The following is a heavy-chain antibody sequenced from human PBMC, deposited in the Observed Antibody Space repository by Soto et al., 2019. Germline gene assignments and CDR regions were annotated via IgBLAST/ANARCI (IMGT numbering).Heavy chain of an antibody. CDR3: ARDKITGLVDY. V-gene: IGHV4-34*01. Sequence: SETLSLTCAVYGGSFSGYYWTWIRQPPGTGLEWIGEINHSGSTNYNPSLKSRVPISVDTSKNQFSLKLTSVTAADTAVYYCARDKITGLVDYWGQGTLVT. D-gene: IGHD2-8*02. CDR2: INHSGST. CDR1: GGSFSGYY. J-gene: IGHJ4*02.